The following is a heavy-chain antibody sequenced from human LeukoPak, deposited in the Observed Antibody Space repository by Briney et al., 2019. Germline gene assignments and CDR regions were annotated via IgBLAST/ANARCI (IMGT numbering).Heavy chain of an antibody. CDR1: GYTFTDYY. Sequence: ASVKVSCKASGYTFTDYYMHWVRQAPGQGLEGMGWINPNSGGTNYAQKFQGRVTMTRDTSISTAYMELSRLRSDDTAVYYCARAPPQDGYNLRSPAFFDYWGQGTLVTVSS. CDR3: ARAPPQDGYNLRSPAFFDY. D-gene: IGHD5-24*01. CDR2: INPNSGGT. V-gene: IGHV1-2*02. J-gene: IGHJ4*02.